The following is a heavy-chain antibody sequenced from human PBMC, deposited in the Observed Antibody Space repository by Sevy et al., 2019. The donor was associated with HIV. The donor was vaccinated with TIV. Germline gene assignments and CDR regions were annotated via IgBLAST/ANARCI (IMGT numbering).Heavy chain of an antibody. D-gene: IGHD3-10*01. J-gene: IGHJ3*02. V-gene: IGHV4-39*01. Sequence: SETLSLTCTVSGASIGSSTYYWGWIRQPPGKGLEWIGSIYYSGSTYYNPSLKSRVTISVVTSKNQFSLKLSAVTAADTAVYYCARRAMTLWAFDIWGQGTMVTVSS. CDR3: ARRAMTLWAFDI. CDR2: IYYSGST. CDR1: GASIGSSTYY.